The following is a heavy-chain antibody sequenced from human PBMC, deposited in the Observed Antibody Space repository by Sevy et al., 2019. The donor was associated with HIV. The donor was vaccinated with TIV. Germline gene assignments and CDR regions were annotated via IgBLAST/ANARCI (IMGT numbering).Heavy chain of an antibody. Sequence: SETLSLTCTVSGGSISSGGYYWSWIRQHPGKGLEWIGYIYYSGSTYYNPSLKSRVTISVDTSKNQFSLKLSSVTVADTAVYYCASFPLLWFGELNFQHWGQGTLVTVSS. J-gene: IGHJ1*01. CDR2: IYYSGST. CDR3: ASFPLLWFGELNFQH. V-gene: IGHV4-31*03. CDR1: GGSISSGGYY. D-gene: IGHD3-10*01.